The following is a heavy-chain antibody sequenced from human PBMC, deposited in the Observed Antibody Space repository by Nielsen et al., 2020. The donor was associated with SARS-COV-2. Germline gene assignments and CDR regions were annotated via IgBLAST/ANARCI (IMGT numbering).Heavy chain of an antibody. V-gene: IGHV3-53*01. J-gene: IGHJ4*02. CDR3: ARDHGPTTPLGY. D-gene: IGHD1-7*01. CDR1: GFTVSSNY. CDR2: IYSGGST. Sequence: GESLKISCAASGFTVSSNYMSWVRQAPGKGLEWVSVIYSGGSTHYADSVKGRFTISRDNSKNTLYLQMNSLRAEDTAVYYCARDHGPTTPLGYWGQGTLVTVSS.